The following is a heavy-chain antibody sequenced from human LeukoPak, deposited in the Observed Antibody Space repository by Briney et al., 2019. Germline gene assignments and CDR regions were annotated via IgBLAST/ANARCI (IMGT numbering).Heavy chain of an antibody. CDR3: VRERFHGSGAPKFDF. CDR2: IKQDESER. D-gene: IGHD3-10*01. Sequence: GGSLRLSCVASGFTFRSYWMSWVRQAPGKGLEWVANIKQDESERHYVDSVKGRFTISRDNVKNSLYLQMNSLRAEDTAVYYCVRERFHGSGAPKFDFWGQGTLVTVSS. CDR1: GFTFRSYW. V-gene: IGHV3-7*01. J-gene: IGHJ4*02.